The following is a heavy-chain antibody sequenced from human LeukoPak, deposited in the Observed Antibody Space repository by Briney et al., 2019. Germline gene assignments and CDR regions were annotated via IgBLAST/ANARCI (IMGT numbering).Heavy chain of an antibody. Sequence: PSQTLSLTCTVSGDSISSGRYYWSWIRQPAGKGLGWIGRIYTSGSTNYNPSLESRVTISVDTSKNQFSLKLSSVTAADTAVYYCARAVTTRYCTNDVCSRLDYWGQGTLVTVSS. CDR3: ARAVTTRYCTNDVCSRLDY. CDR2: IYTSGST. CDR1: GDSISSGRYY. J-gene: IGHJ4*02. D-gene: IGHD2-8*01. V-gene: IGHV4-61*02.